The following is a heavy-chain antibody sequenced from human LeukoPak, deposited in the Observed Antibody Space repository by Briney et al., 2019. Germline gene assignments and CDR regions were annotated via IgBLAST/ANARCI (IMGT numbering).Heavy chain of an antibody. CDR1: GGSISSGTW. V-gene: IGHV4-4*02. J-gene: IGHJ3*02. CDR3: ARSLPPRDYYDSSGLDAFDI. CDR2: IYHSGST. Sequence: SETLSLTCAVSGGSISSGTWWSWVRQPPGKGLEWIGEIYHSGSTNYNPSLKSRVTISVDTSKNQFSLKLSSVTAADTAVYYCARSLPPRDYYDSSGLDAFDIWGQGTMVTVSS. D-gene: IGHD3-22*01.